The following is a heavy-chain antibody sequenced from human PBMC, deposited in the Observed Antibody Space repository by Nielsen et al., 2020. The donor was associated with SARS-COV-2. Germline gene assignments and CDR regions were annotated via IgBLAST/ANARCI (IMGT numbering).Heavy chain of an antibody. CDR3: ARHERDGRRLDY. CDR1: GYSFTTYW. Sequence: GESLKISCKGSGYSFTTYWIGWVRQMPGKGLEWMGLIYPGNSETRYSPSFQGQVTISADKSISTAYLQWTSLKASDTAMYYCARHERDGRRLDYWGQGTLVSVS. V-gene: IGHV5-51*01. CDR2: IYPGNSET. D-gene: IGHD5-24*01. J-gene: IGHJ4*02.